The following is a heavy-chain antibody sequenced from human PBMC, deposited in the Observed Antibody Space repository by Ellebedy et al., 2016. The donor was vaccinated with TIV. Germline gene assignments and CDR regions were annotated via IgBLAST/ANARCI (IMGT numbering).Heavy chain of an antibody. J-gene: IGHJ6*03. CDR3: ARDSKPLEPYYYYYMDV. CDR1: GGSFSGYY. D-gene: IGHD3-3*01. V-gene: IGHV4-34*01. CDR2: INHSGST. Sequence: SETLSLXXAVYGGSFSGYYWSWIRQPPGKGLEWIGEINHSGSTNYNPSLKSRVTISVDTSKNQFSLKLSSVTAADTAVYYCARDSKPLEPYYYYYMDVWGKGTTVTVSS.